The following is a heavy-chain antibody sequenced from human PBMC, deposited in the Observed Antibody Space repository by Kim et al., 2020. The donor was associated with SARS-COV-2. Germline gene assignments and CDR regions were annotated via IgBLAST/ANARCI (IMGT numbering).Heavy chain of an antibody. CDR3: ARVQLASYAFDI. D-gene: IGHD6-6*01. Sequence: YYPGSVKSRFTISIENAKNSLYLQMNNLRAGDTAVYYCARVQLASYAFDIWGQGTMVTVSS. V-gene: IGHV3-13*01. J-gene: IGHJ3*02.